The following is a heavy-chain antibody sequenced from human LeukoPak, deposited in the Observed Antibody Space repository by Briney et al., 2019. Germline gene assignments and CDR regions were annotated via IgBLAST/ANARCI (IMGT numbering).Heavy chain of an antibody. CDR1: GGSISSGGYS. Sequence: NPSETLSLTCAVSGGSISSGGYSWSWIPQPPGKGLEGIGYIYYSGSTYYNPSIKSRVSISVDTLKKQFSLKLSSVTAADTAVYYCARAASGSPAAFDIWGQGTMVIVSS. CDR3: ARAASGSPAAFDI. CDR2: IYYSGST. V-gene: IGHV4-30-4*07. J-gene: IGHJ3*02. D-gene: IGHD1-26*01.